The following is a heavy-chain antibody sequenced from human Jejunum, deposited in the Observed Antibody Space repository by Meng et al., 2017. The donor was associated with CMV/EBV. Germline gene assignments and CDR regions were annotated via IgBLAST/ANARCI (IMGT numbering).Heavy chain of an antibody. CDR2: SYSGGST. CDR3: ATGLGEDTFYTGDY. V-gene: IGHV3-53*01. D-gene: IGHD2-2*02. J-gene: IGHJ4*02. CDR1: GLSVSSTY. Sequence: SGLSVSSTYISWVRQAPGKGLERVSVSYSGGSTYSADVLRGRLNSTRDNSKNTVYLLMNDLRPEDTAVYFCATGLGEDTFYTGDYWGQGTQVTVSS.